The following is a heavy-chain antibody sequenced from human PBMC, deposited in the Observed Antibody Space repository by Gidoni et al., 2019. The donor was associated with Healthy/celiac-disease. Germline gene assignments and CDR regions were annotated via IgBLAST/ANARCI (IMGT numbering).Heavy chain of an antibody. CDR2: MNPNSGNT. CDR1: GYTFTSYD. J-gene: IGHJ6*02. V-gene: IGHV1-8*01. D-gene: IGHD6-6*01. CDR3: ARGFEYSSSYWSWERVYGMDV. Sequence: QVQLVQSGAEVKKPGASVKVSCKASGYTFTSYDINWVRQATGQGLEWMGWMNPNSGNTGYAQKFQGRVTMTRNTSISTAYMELSSLRSEDTAVYYCARGFEYSSSYWSWERVYGMDVWGQGTTVTVSS.